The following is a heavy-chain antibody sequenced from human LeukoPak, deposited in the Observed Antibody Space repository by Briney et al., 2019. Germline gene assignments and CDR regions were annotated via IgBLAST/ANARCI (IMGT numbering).Heavy chain of an antibody. D-gene: IGHD3-10*01. Sequence: ASVKVSCKASGYTFTGYYMHWVRQAPGQGLEWMGWINPNSGGINYAQKFQGRVTMTRDTSISTAYMELSRLRSDDTAVYYCARDHGSGGGFDYWGQGTLVTVSS. CDR1: GYTFTGYY. CDR3: ARDHGSGGGFDY. CDR2: INPNSGGI. J-gene: IGHJ4*02. V-gene: IGHV1-2*02.